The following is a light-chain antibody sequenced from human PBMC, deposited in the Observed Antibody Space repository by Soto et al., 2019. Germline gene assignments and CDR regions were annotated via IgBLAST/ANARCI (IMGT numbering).Light chain of an antibody. Sequence: DIQMTQSPSSLSASVGDSVTITCRASQGISNDLAWYQQKPGKVPQLLIYAASTLQPGVPSRFSGSGSGTDFTLAISSLQPEDVATYYCQKYNSAPWTFGQGTKVEI. CDR2: AAS. V-gene: IGKV1-27*01. CDR1: QGISND. CDR3: QKYNSAPWT. J-gene: IGKJ1*01.